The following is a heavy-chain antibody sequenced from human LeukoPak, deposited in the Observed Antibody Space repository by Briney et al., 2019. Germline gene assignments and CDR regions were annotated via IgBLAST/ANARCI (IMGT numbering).Heavy chain of an antibody. CDR3: AKVFASTESSAYYSPVDAFDI. CDR2: INPSGGST. Sequence: ASVKVSCKTSGYTFTRYYIHWLRQAPGQGLEWMGMINPSGGSTSYTQKFQGRITMTRDMSTSTIYMELSGLRSEDTAVYYCAKVFASTESSAYYSPVDAFDIWDQGTMVTVSS. V-gene: IGHV1-46*01. D-gene: IGHD3-22*01. J-gene: IGHJ3*02. CDR1: GYTFTRYY.